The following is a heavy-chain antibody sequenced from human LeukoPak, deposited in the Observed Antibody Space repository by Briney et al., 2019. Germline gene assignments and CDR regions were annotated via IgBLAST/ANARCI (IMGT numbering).Heavy chain of an antibody. CDR3: ARAPKPYDFWSGYLYY. Sequence: GGSLRLSCAASGFTVSAYAMAWVRQAPGKGLEWVSTIYDDNTYYADSVKGRFTISRDNSKNTLYLQMNSLRAEDTAVYYCARAPKPYDFWSGYLYYWGQGTLVTVSS. V-gene: IGHV3-66*02. CDR2: IYDDNT. CDR1: GFTVSAYA. J-gene: IGHJ4*02. D-gene: IGHD3-3*01.